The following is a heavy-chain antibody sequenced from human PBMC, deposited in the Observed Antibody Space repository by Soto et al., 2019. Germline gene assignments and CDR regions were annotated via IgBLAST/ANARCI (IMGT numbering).Heavy chain of an antibody. V-gene: IGHV3-53*01. CDR2: IYTGGTT. CDR1: GFTVSSSTY. J-gene: IGHJ4*02. Sequence: EVHLVESGGGLIQPGGSLRLSCVVSGFTVSSSTYMSWVRQAPGKGLEWVSVIYTGGTTYYADSVKGRFTISRDNSKNTLYLQMNRLRAEDTAVYYCHGYGYWGQGTLVTVSS. D-gene: IGHD5-12*01. CDR3: HGYGY.